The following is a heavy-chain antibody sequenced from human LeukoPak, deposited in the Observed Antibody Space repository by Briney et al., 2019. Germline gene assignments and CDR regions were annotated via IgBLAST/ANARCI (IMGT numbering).Heavy chain of an antibody. V-gene: IGHV4-39*01. J-gene: IGHJ6*03. CDR3: ASIPGYSSGGYYYYYMDV. Sequence: SETLSLTCTVSGGSISSSSYYWGWIRPPPGKGLEWIGSIYYSGSTYYNPSLKSRVTISVDTSKNQFSLKLSSVTAADTAVYYCASIPGYSSGGYYYYYMDVWGKGTTVTVSS. D-gene: IGHD6-19*01. CDR1: GGSISSSSYY. CDR2: IYYSGST.